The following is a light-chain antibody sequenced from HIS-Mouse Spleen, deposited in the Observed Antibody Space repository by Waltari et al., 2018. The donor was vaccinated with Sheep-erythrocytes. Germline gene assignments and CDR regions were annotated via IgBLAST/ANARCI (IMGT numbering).Light chain of an antibody. CDR2: EDS. CDR3: YSTDSSGNRVV. Sequence: SYELTQPPSVSVSPGQTARITCSGAALPNKYAYWYQQKSGQAPVLVIYEDSKRPSGIPERFSGSSSGTMATLTISGAQVEDEADYYCYSTDSSGNRVVFGGGTKLTVL. V-gene: IGLV3-10*01. J-gene: IGLJ2*01. CDR1: ALPNKY.